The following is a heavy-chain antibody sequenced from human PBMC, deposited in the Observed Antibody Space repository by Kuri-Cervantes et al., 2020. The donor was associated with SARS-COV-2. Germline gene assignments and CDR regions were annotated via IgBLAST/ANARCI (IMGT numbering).Heavy chain of an antibody. CDR3: AKEKQAGKEGLLSFDY. CDR2: ISSNGGST. Sequence: GGSLRLSCAASGFTFSSYAMHWVRQAPGKGLEYVSAISSNGGSTYYADSVKGRFTISRDNSKNTLYLQMSSLRAEDTAVYYCAKEKQAGKEGLLSFDYWGQGTLVTVSS. J-gene: IGHJ4*02. D-gene: IGHD1-1*01. CDR1: GFTFSSYA. V-gene: IGHV3-64*02.